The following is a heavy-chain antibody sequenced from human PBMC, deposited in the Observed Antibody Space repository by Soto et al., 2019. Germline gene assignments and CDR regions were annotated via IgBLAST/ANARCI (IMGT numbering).Heavy chain of an antibody. CDR1: GGTFSNYA. V-gene: IGHV1-69*12. Sequence: QVQLVQSGAEVKKPGSSVKVSCKVSGGTFSNYAIDWVRLAPGQGLEWMGGIVPIFGTTYYTQKFQCRATIIADDSTTTAYLELSRLRSEDTAIYYCARVEAVAGIYNYHGLDVWGQGTAVTVSS. CDR2: IVPIFGTT. J-gene: IGHJ6*02. CDR3: ARVEAVAGIYNYHGLDV. D-gene: IGHD6-19*01.